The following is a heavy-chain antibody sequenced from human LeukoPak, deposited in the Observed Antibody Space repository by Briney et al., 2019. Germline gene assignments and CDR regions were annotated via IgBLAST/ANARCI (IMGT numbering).Heavy chain of an antibody. CDR2: IYSSGST. D-gene: IGHD3-10*01. J-gene: IGHJ6*03. V-gene: IGHV4-59*01. CDR1: GGSIRGYY. CDR3: ARVFDSGSQAYFYYMDV. Sequence: SETLSLTCNVSGGSIRGYYWSWIRQPPGKGLEWIGYIYSSGSTNYNPSLKNRVTMSVDTSKNQFSLKVSSVTAADTAVYYCARVFDSGSQAYFYYMDVWGKGTTVTISS.